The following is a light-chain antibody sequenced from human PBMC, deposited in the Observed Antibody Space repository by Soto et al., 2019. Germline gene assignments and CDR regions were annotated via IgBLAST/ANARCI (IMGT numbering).Light chain of an antibody. V-gene: IGKV3-20*01. CDR2: GAS. CDR1: QSVSSNY. CDR3: QRYGRSPPFT. J-gene: IGKJ5*01. Sequence: EIVLTQSPGTLSLSPGERATLSCRASQSVSSNYLAWYQQKPGQAPKVLVYGASSRATGIPARFSGSGSGTDFTLTISSLEPEDFAVYYCQRYGRSPPFTFGQGTRLEIK.